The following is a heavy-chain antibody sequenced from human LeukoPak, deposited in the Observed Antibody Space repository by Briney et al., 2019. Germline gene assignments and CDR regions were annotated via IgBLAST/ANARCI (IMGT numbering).Heavy chain of an antibody. CDR2: ISAYNGNT. CDR1: GYTFTSYG. J-gene: IGHJ6*03. D-gene: IGHD3-10*01. CDR3: ARAGTMVRGVMRYYYYYMDV. V-gene: IGHV1-18*01. Sequence: ASVKVSCKASGYTFTSYGISWVRQAPGQGLELMGWISAYNGNTNYAQKLQGRVTMTTDTSTSPAYMELRSLRSDDTAVYYCARAGTMVRGVMRYYYYYMDVWGKGTTVTVSS.